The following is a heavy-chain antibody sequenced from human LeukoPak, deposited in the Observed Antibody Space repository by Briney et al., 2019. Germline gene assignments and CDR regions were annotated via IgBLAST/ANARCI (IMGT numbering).Heavy chain of an antibody. CDR3: VRPWGSYLDFDY. CDR2: IYHSGST. V-gene: IGHV4-38-2*01. Sequence: SETLSLTCAVSGYSISSGCYWGWIRQPPGKGLEWIGSIYHSGSTYYNPSLKSRVTISVDTSKNQFSLKLSSVTAADTAVYYCVRPWGSYLDFDYWGQGTLVTVSS. D-gene: IGHD1-26*01. CDR1: GYSISSGCY. J-gene: IGHJ4*02.